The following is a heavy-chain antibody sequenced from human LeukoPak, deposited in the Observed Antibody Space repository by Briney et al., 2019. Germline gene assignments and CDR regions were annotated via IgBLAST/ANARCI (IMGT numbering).Heavy chain of an antibody. V-gene: IGHV4-30-4*08. CDR2: IYYSGST. CDR3: ARQDSSIYYFDY. CDR1: GGSLSSGDYY. Sequence: PSETLSLTCTVSGGSLSSGDYYWSWIRQPPGKGLEWIGYIYYSGSTYYNPSLKSRVTISVDTSKNQFSLKLSSVTAADTAVYYCARQDSSIYYFDYWGQGTLVTVSS. D-gene: IGHD6-19*01. J-gene: IGHJ4*02.